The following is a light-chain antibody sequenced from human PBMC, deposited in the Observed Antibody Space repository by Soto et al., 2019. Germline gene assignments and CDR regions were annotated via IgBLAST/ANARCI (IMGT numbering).Light chain of an antibody. V-gene: IGLV2-14*01. J-gene: IGLJ3*02. CDR2: EVS. CDR3: RSYTSSSAWG. Sequence: QSVLTQPASVSGSPGQSITISCTGTSSDVGGYNYVSWYQEHPGKAHKLMIYEVSNRPSGVSNRFSGSNSGNTASLTISGPQAEDEADYYSRSYTSSSAWGFGGGTKRTVL. CDR1: SSDVGGYNY.